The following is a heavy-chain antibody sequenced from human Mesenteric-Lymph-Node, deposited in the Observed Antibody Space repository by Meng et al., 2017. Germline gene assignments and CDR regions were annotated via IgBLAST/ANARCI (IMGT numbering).Heavy chain of an antibody. CDR2: IKQDGSED. D-gene: IGHD3-10*01. CDR1: GFTFSNYW. CDR3: VRDRGYKQSDF. V-gene: IGHV3-7*01. J-gene: IGHJ4*02. Sequence: GESLKISCAASGFTFSNYWMTWVRQAPGKGLEWVANIKQDGSEDYYVDSVKGQFTISRDNAKSSLYLQMNSLRVEDTAVYYCVRDRGYKQSDFWGQGTLVTVSS.